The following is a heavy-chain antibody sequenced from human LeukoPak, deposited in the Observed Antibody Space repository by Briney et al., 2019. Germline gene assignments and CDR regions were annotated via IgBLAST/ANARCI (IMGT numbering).Heavy chain of an antibody. CDR2: INIGGTNT. Sequence: KSGGSLRLSCAASGFSFSDYYMSWIRQAPGKGLEWLSYINIGGTNTHYADSVKGRFTISRDNAKKSLYLELTNLRAEDTAVYYCATDGAGFDTWGQGTLVTVSS. V-gene: IGHV3-11*01. J-gene: IGHJ5*02. CDR3: ATDGAGFDT. CDR1: GFSFSDYY.